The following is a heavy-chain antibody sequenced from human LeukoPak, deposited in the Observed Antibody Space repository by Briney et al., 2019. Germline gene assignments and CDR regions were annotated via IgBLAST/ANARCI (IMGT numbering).Heavy chain of an antibody. Sequence: GGSLPLSCEASGFTFSTYTMTWVRQAPGKGLEWVSSISNSGSYIYYADSVKGRFTISRDNAKTSLYLQMNSLRAEDTAVYYCARLTTSDYYFDYWGQ. CDR2: ISNSGSYI. CDR3: ARLTTSDYYFDY. V-gene: IGHV3-21*01. D-gene: IGHD1-1*01. CDR1: GFTFSTYT. J-gene: IGHJ4*02.